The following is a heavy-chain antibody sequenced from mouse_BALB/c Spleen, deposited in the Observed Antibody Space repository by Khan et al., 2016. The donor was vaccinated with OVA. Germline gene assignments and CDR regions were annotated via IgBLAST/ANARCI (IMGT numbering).Heavy chain of an antibody. D-gene: IGHD4-1*01. CDR2: IYPGYVNT. CDR3: TRSDSGTVFDY. Sequence: QVRLQQSGPELVKPGASVRISCKASGYTFKSYYIHWVKQRPGQGLEWIGWIYPGYVNTEYNEKFKGKATLTADKSSSTAYMQLSSLNSEDSAVYFCTRSDSGTVFDYWGQGTTLTVSS. J-gene: IGHJ2*01. CDR1: GYTFKSYY. V-gene: IGHV1S56*01.